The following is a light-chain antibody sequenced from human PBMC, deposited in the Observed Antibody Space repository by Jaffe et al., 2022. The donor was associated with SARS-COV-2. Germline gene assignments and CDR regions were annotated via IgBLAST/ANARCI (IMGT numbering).Light chain of an antibody. J-gene: IGLJ1*01. CDR1: SSDIGGSEY. V-gene: IGLV2-8*01. CDR3: SSRGGNV. Sequence: QSALTQPPSASGSPGQSVTISCTGTSSDIGGSEYVSWYQQHPGKAPKLIIFEVNKRPSGVPDRFSGSKSGNTASLTVSGLQAEDEADYYCSSRGGNVFGTGTKVTVL. CDR2: EVN.